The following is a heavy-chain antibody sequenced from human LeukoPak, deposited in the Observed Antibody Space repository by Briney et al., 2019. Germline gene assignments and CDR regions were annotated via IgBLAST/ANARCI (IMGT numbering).Heavy chain of an antibody. CDR2: IYYSGST. CDR1: GGSISSHY. D-gene: IGHD2-2*02. Sequence: KSSETLSLTCTVSGGSISSHYWSWIRQPPGKGLEWIGYIYYSGSTNYNPSLKSRVTISVDTSKNQFSLKLSSVTAADTAVYYCARAAQRYCSSTSCYTWFDHWGQGTLVTVSS. CDR3: ARAAQRYCSSTSCYTWFDH. V-gene: IGHV4-59*11. J-gene: IGHJ5*02.